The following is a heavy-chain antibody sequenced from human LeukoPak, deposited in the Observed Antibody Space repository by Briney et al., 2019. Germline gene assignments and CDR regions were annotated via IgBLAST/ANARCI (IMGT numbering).Heavy chain of an antibody. V-gene: IGHV1-3*01. J-gene: IGHJ5*02. CDR3: VRSSLTYYYDSSGYYSNWFDP. D-gene: IGHD3-22*01. CDR2: INAGNGNT. Sequence: ASVKVSCKASGYTFTSYAMHWVRQAPGQRLEWMGWINAGNGNTKYSQKFQGRVTITRDTSAGTAYMELSSLRSEDTAVYYCVRSSLTYYYDSSGYYSNWFDPWGQGTLVTVSS. CDR1: GYTFTSYA.